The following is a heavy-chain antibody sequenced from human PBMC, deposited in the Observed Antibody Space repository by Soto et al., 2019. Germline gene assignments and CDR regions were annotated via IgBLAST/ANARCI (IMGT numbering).Heavy chain of an antibody. V-gene: IGHV3-33*01. Sequence: GGSLRLSCAASGFTFSSYGMHWVRQAPGKGLEWVAVIWYDGSNKYYADSVKGRFTISRDNSKNTLYLQMNSLRAEDTAVYYCAREYYDILTGYIGGDYYYYGMDVWGQGTTVTVSS. CDR2: IWYDGSNK. CDR3: AREYYDILTGYIGGDYYYYGMDV. CDR1: GFTFSSYG. J-gene: IGHJ6*02. D-gene: IGHD3-9*01.